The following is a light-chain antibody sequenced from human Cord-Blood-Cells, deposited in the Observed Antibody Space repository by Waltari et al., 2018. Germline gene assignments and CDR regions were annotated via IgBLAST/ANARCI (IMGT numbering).Light chain of an antibody. V-gene: IGKV3-15*01. J-gene: IGKJ5*01. CDR1: QSVSSN. CDR2: GAS. Sequence: EIVMTQSPATLSVSPGERATLSCRASQSVSSNLAWYQQKPVQAPRPLIYGASTRATGIPARFSGSGSGTEFTLTISSLQSEDFAVYYGQQYNNWPPITFGQGTRLEIK. CDR3: QQYNNWPPIT.